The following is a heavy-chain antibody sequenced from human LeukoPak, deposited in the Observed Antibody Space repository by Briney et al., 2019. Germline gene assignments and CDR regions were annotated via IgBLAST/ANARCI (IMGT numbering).Heavy chain of an antibody. CDR2: INAGNGNT. D-gene: IGHD6-13*01. V-gene: IGHV1-3*01. CDR1: GYTFTSYA. J-gene: IGHJ4*02. CDR3: ARESSWLKWLGY. Sequence: ASVKVSCKASGYTFTSYAMHWVRQAPGQRLEWMGWINAGNGNTKYSQEFQGRVTITRDTSASTAYMELSSLRSEDTAVYYCARESSWLKWLGYWGQGTLVTVSS.